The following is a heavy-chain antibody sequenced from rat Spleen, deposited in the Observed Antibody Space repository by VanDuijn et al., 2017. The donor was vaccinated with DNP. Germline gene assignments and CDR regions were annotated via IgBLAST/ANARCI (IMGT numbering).Heavy chain of an antibody. CDR1: GFSLTNYG. V-gene: IGHV2-77*01. D-gene: IGHD1-1*01. CDR2: IWSGGST. Sequence: QVQMKETGPGLVQTTQTLSVTCTVSGFSLTNYGVHWVRQAPGKGLEWMGIIWSGGSTDYTSGLKSRLSISRDTSKSQVLLKMNGLQTEDTAMYFCARSNYYSGVAVFDYWGQGVMVTVSS. CDR3: ARSNYYSGVAVFDY. J-gene: IGHJ2*01.